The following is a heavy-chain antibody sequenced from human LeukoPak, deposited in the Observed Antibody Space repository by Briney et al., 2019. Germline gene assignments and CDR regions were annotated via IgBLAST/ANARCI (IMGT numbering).Heavy chain of an antibody. D-gene: IGHD1-26*01. J-gene: IGHJ4*02. CDR3: ANLLGSNENY. V-gene: IGHV3-30-3*01. Sequence: GGSLRLSCAASGFTLSDYWMSWVRQAPGRGLEWVAVISYDGSNKYYADSVKGRFTISRDNSKNTLYLQMNSLRAEDTAVYYCANLLGSNENYWGQGTLVTVSS. CDR2: ISYDGSNK. CDR1: GFTLSDYW.